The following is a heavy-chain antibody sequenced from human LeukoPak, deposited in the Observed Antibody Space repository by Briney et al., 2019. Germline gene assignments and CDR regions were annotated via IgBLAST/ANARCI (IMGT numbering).Heavy chain of an antibody. D-gene: IGHD3-3*01. Sequence: SQTLSLTCTVSGGSISSGSYYWGWIRQPPGKGLEWIGSIYYSGSTYYNPSLKSRVTISVDTSKNQFSLKLSSVTAADTAVYYCARPPGVTIFGVVTYKDAFDIWGQGTMVTVSS. V-gene: IGHV4-39*01. CDR3: ARPPGVTIFGVVTYKDAFDI. J-gene: IGHJ3*02. CDR2: IYYSGST. CDR1: GGSISSGSYY.